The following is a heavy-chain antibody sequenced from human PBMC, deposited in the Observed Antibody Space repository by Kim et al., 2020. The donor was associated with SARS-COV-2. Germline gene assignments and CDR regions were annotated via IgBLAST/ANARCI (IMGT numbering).Heavy chain of an antibody. J-gene: IGHJ3*02. CDR3: ARERGRDSEYSSGPPVAFDI. CDR1: GGSISSYY. D-gene: IGHD6-19*01. CDR2: IYYSGST. Sequence: SETLSLTCTVSGGSISSYYWSWIRQPPGKGLEWIGYIYYSGSTNYNPSLKSRVTISVDTSKNQFSLKLSSVTAADTVVYYCARERGRDSEYSSGPPVAFDIWGQGTMVTVSS. V-gene: IGHV4-59*01.